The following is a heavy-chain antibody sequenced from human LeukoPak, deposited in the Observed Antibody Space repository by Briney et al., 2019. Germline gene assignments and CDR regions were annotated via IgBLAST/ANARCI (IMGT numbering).Heavy chain of an antibody. CDR3: AKVFDEYEGAFDI. CDR2: ISGSGGST. CDR1: GFTFSSYA. Sequence: GGSPRLSCAASGFTFSSYAMSWGRQAPGKGLEWVSAISGSGGSTYYADSVKGRFTISRDNSKNTLYLQMNSLRAEDTAVYYCAKVFDEYEGAFDIWGQGTMVTVSS. J-gene: IGHJ3*02. D-gene: IGHD2-2*01. V-gene: IGHV3-23*01.